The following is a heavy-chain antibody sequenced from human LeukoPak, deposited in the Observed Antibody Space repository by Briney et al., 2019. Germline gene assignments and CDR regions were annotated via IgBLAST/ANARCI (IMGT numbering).Heavy chain of an antibody. CDR2: ISGSGGST. CDR1: GFTFSSYA. V-gene: IGHV3-23*01. CDR3: AKDRNYYDSSGYYGD. Sequence: GGSLRLSCAASGFTFSSYAMSWVRQAPGKGLEWVSAISGSGGSTYYAGSVKGRFTISRDNSKNTLYLQMNSLRAEDTAVYYCAKDRNYYDSSGYYGDWGQGTLVTVSS. D-gene: IGHD3-22*01. J-gene: IGHJ4*02.